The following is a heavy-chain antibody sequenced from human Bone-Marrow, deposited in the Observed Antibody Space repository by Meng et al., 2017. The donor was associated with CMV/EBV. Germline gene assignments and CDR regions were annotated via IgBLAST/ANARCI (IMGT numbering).Heavy chain of an antibody. CDR1: AFTFSTYA. V-gene: IGHV3-23*01. J-gene: IGHJ6*02. Sequence: GGSLRLSCAASAFTFSTYAMNWVRQAPGKGLEWVATISGSGGTIYYAGSVKGRFTISRDNSKNTVYLQMSSLTAEDTAVYYCAKDLGDYDISGCYRDYCGKDVWGQGTTVAFSS. CDR2: ISGSGGTI. D-gene: IGHD3-22*01. CDR3: AKDLGDYDISGCYRDYCGKDV.